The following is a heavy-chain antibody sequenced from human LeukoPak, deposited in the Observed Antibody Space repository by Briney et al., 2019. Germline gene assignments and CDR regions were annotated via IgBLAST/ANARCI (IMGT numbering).Heavy chain of an antibody. CDR2: ISSSSSYI. D-gene: IGHD1-20*01. V-gene: IGHV3-21*01. J-gene: IGHJ4*02. CDR3: ARDKGIAGRADY. CDR1: AFTFSSYS. Sequence: PGGSLRLSCAASAFTFSSYSMNWVRQAPGKGLEWVSSISSSSSYIYYADSVKGRFTISRDNAKNSLYLQMNSLRAEDTAVYYCARDKGIAGRADYWGQGTLVTVSS.